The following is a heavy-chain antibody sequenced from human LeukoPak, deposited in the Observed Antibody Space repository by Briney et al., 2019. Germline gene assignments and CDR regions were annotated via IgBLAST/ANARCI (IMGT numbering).Heavy chain of an antibody. CDR1: GFPFSSYW. Sequence: PGGSLRLSCAASGFPFSSYWMHWLRQAPGKGLVWVSRIISYRSSTSYADSVKGRYTISRDNAKNTLYLQMNSLRAEDTAVYYCARGGSSGYPDYWGQGTLVTVSS. D-gene: IGHD3-22*01. CDR3: ARGGSSGYPDY. V-gene: IGHV3-74*01. J-gene: IGHJ4*02. CDR2: IISYRSST.